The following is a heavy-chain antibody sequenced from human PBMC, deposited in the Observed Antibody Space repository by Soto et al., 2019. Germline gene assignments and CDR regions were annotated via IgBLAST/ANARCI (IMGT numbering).Heavy chain of an antibody. D-gene: IGHD3-22*01. CDR2: INHSGST. Sequence: SETLSLTCAVYGGSFSGYYWSWIRQPPGKGLEWIGEINHSGSTNYNPSLKSRVTISVDTSKNQFSLKLSSVTAADTAVYYCARGLSTTMIVVEAQGNPSDLYYLW. CDR1: GGSFSGYY. J-gene: IGHJ2*01. V-gene: IGHV4-34*01. CDR3: ARGLSTTMIVVEAQGNPSDLYYL.